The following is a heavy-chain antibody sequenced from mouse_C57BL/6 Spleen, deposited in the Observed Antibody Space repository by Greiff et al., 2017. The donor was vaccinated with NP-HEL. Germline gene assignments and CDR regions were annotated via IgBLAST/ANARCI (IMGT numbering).Heavy chain of an antibody. CDR1: GYTFTSYW. Sequence: QVQLQQPGAALAKPGASVKLSCKASGYTFTSYWLPWVKQRPGQGLEWIGMLHPNSGSTNYNEKFKSKATLTVDKSSSTAYMQLRSLTSEDSAVYYCASDWYFDVWGTGTTVTVSA. CDR2: LHPNSGST. J-gene: IGHJ1*03. CDR3: ASDWYFDV. V-gene: IGHV1-64*01.